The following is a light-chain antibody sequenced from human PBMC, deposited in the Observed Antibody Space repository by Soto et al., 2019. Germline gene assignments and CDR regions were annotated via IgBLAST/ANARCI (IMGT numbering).Light chain of an antibody. CDR3: QQYKLWYT. V-gene: IGKV3-15*01. Sequence: EIVMTQSPAPLSVSPGERATLSCRASQSVSSDLAWYQQKPGQAPRLLIYDASTRATGIPARFSGSGSGTEFTLTISSLQSEDFAVYYCQQYKLWYTFAQGTKLEIK. CDR2: DAS. J-gene: IGKJ2*01. CDR1: QSVSSD.